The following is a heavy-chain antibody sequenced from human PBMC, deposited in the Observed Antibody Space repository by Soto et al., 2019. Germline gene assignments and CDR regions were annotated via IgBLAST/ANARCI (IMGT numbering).Heavy chain of an antibody. D-gene: IGHD6-13*01. CDR2: IYPGDSDT. CDR3: ARHGAASCSNWFDP. J-gene: IGHJ5*02. V-gene: IGHV5-51*01. Sequence: GESLKISCKGSGYSFTSYWIGWVRQMPGKGLEWMGSIYPGDSDTRCSPSFQGQVTISADKSISTAYLQWSSLKASDTALYYRARHGAASCSNWFDPWGQGTLVTVSS. CDR1: GYSFTSYW.